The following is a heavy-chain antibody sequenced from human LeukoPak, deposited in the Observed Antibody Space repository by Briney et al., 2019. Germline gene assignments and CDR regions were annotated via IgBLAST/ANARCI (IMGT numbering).Heavy chain of an antibody. CDR2: ISGSAITT. J-gene: IGHJ4*02. CDR1: GFSFSNYA. CDR3: AKDRYPAGTYYFDY. V-gene: IGHV3-23*01. Sequence: GSLRLSCAASGFSFSNYAMSWVRQAPGKGLEWVSSISGSAITTYYADSVKGRFTISRDNSKSTLYLQMNSLRAEDTAVYYCAKDRYPAGTYYFDYWGQGTLVTVSS. D-gene: IGHD1-1*01.